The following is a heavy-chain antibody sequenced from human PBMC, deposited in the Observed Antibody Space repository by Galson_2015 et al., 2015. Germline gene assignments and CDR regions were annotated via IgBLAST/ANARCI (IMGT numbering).Heavy chain of an antibody. V-gene: IGHV3-23*01. J-gene: IGHJ3*02. Sequence: SLRLSCAASGFTFSSYAMSWVRQAPGKGLEWVSAISGSGGSTYYADSVKGRFTISRDNSKNTLYLKMNSLRAEDTAVYYCAKGSYYYDSSGYSDAFDIWGQGTMVTVSS. CDR1: GFTFSSYA. CDR3: AKGSYYYDSSGYSDAFDI. CDR2: ISGSGGST. D-gene: IGHD3-22*01.